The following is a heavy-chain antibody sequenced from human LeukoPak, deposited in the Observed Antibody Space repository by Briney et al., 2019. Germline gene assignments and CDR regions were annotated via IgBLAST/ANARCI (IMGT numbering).Heavy chain of an antibody. D-gene: IGHD2-21*02. J-gene: IGHJ4*02. CDR1: GYTFTGYY. Sequence: GASVKVSCKASGYTFTGYYMHWVRQAPGQGLESMGWINPNSGGTNYAQKFQGRVTMTRDTSISTAYMELSRLRSDDTAVYYCARDSREYCGGDCPFNYWGQGTLVTVSS. V-gene: IGHV1-2*02. CDR2: INPNSGGT. CDR3: ARDSREYCGGDCPFNY.